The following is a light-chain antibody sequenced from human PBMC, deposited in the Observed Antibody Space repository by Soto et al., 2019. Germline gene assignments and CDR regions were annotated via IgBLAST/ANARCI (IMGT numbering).Light chain of an antibody. CDR3: SSYTSRTTLE. CDR2: DVS. V-gene: IGLV2-14*01. J-gene: IGLJ2*01. CDR1: SSDVGGYNY. Sequence: QSALTQPASVSGSPGQSITISCTGTSSDVGGYNYVSWYQQHPGKAPKLMIYDVSNRPSGVSNRFSGSKSGNTASLTISGLQAEDEADYYCSSYTSRTTLEIGGGTMLTVL.